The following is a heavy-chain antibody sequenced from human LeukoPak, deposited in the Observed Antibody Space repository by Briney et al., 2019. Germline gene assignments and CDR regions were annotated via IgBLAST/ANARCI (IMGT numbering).Heavy chain of an antibody. Sequence: SETLSLTCTVSGGSIGTYYWSWVRQSPGKGLEWIGYIYVTGNRYNPYLQSRVTISVDTSSNQFFLKISYVTAADTAVYYCARHIGGGIEDMDVWGKGTKVTVSS. V-gene: IGHV4-59*08. CDR2: IYVTGN. CDR3: ARHIGGGIEDMDV. J-gene: IGHJ6*03. CDR1: GGSIGTYY. D-gene: IGHD3-16*02.